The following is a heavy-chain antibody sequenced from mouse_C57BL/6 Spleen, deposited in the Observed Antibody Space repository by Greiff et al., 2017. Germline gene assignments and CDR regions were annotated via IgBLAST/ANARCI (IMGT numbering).Heavy chain of an antibody. Sequence: EVQLQESGEGLVKPGGSLKLSCAASGFTFSSYAMSWVRQTPEKRLEWVAYISSGGDYIYYADTVKGRFTISRDNARNTLYLQMSSLKSEDTAMYYCTRDLDKEFAYWGQGTLVTVSA. J-gene: IGHJ3*01. CDR3: TRDLDKEFAY. CDR1: GFTFSSYA. CDR2: ISSGGDYI. V-gene: IGHV5-9-1*02.